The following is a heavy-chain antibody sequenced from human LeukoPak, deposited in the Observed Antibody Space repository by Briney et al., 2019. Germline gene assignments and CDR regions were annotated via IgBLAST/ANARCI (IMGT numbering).Heavy chain of an antibody. J-gene: IGHJ5*02. V-gene: IGHV4-30-2*05. CDR2: IYHSGST. CDR1: GGSISSGGYS. CDR3: ARYCSGGSCSWFDP. D-gene: IGHD2-15*01. Sequence: SETLSLTCAVSGGSISSGGYSWSWIRQPPGKGLEWIGYIYHSGSTYYNPSLKSRVTISVDTSKNQFSLKLSSVTAADTAVYYCARYCSGGSCSWFDPWGQGTLVTVSS.